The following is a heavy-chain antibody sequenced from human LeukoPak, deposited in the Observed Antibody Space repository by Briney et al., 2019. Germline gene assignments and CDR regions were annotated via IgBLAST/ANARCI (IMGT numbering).Heavy chain of an antibody. V-gene: IGHV1-2*02. Sequence: ASVKVSCKASVYTFTGYYMHCVPQAPGQGLEWMGWINPNSGGTNYAQTFQGRVTTPTDTSISTAYMELSRLRCDAKALSYSARGSSVTYLFDPWRQETVV. CDR2: INPNSGGT. D-gene: IGHD4-17*01. CDR3: ARGSSVTYLFDP. J-gene: IGHJ5*02. CDR1: VYTFTGYY.